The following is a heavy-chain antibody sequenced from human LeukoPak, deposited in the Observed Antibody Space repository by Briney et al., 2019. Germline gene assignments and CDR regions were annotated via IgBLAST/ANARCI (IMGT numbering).Heavy chain of an antibody. CDR1: GFTSSSSW. Sequence: GGSLRLSCAASGFTSSSSWMHWVRQAPGKGLVWVSYMNGDGDTISHADSVKGRFTMSRDNAKSTLYLQMNSLRDEDTAVYFCVRGTSNWYGVDSWGRGTLVTVSS. CDR3: VRGTSNWYGVDS. CDR2: MNGDGDTI. D-gene: IGHD6-13*01. V-gene: IGHV3-74*01. J-gene: IGHJ4*02.